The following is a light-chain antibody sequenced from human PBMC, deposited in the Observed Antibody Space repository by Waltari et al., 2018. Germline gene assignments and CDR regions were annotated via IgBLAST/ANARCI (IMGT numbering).Light chain of an antibody. Sequence: IVMTQSPATLSVSPGEGATLSSKASQCPSSNLAWYQQKPGQLPRLLIYGASTRATGIPARFSGSGSGTEFTLTISSLQAEDFAVYYCQERGRTFGQGTKVEIK. CDR1: QCPSSN. CDR2: GAS. V-gene: IGKV3-15*01. CDR3: QERGRT. J-gene: IGKJ1*01.